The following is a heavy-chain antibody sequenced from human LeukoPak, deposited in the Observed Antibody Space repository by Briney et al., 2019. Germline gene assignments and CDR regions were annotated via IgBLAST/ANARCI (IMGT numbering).Heavy chain of an antibody. D-gene: IGHD6-19*01. J-gene: IGHJ4*02. CDR1: GGSISSYY. CDR2: IYISGST. Sequence: PSGTLSLTCTVSGGSISSYYWSWIRQPAGKGLEWIGRIYISGSTNYNPSLKSRVTMAVDASKSQFSLKLSSVTAADTAVYYCAREGLSSGWQYFDYWGQGTLVTVSS. V-gene: IGHV4-4*07. CDR3: AREGLSSGWQYFDY.